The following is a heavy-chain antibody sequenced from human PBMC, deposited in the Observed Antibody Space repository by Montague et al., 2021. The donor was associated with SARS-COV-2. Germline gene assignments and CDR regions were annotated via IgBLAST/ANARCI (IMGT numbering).Heavy chain of an antibody. CDR3: ARKEMKYSIIWSTGVNWFDP. CDR1: GGSISSSSYY. J-gene: IGHJ5*02. CDR2: IYYSGST. V-gene: IGHV4-39*01. Sequence: SETLSLTCTVSGGSISSSSYYWGWIHQPPGKGLEWIGSIYYSGSTXYNPSVKSRVTISVDTSKNQFSLKLSSVTAADTAVYYCARKEMKYSIIWSTGVNWFDPWGQGTLVTVSS. D-gene: IGHD6-13*01.